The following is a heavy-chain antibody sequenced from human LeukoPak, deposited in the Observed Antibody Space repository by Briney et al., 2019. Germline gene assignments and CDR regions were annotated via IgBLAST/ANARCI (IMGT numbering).Heavy chain of an antibody. CDR1: GYIFTSAL. D-gene: IGHD3-9*01. V-gene: IGHV1-46*01. CDR2: IHPSDGDT. CDR3: AKDLVTGRTWHH. J-gene: IGHJ5*02. Sequence: GASVKVSCKTSGYIFTSALIHWVRQAPGQGFEWMGKIHPSDGDTKYTQKFQDRVTMTRDSSTTTVYMEVRSLTSEDTAIYYCAKDLVTGRTWHHWGQGTPLTVSS.